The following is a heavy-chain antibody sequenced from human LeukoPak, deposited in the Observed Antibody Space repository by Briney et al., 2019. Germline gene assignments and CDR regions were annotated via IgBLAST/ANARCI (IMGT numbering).Heavy chain of an antibody. CDR3: ARDMTTVMYYFDY. D-gene: IGHD4-17*01. Sequence: GGSLRLSCAASGFTFSSYWMSWVRQAPGKGLEWVANIKQDGSEKYYVDSVKGRFTISRDNAKNSLYLQMNSLRAEDTAVYYCARDMTTVMYYFDYWGQGTLVTVSS. CDR1: GFTFSSYW. V-gene: IGHV3-7*01. CDR2: IKQDGSEK. J-gene: IGHJ4*02.